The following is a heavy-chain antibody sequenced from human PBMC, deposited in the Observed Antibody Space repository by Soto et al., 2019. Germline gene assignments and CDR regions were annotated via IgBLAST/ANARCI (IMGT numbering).Heavy chain of an antibody. D-gene: IGHD1-26*01. CDR3: ARDRDGVGARNWGWYFDL. V-gene: IGHV1-2*04. J-gene: IGHJ2*01. CDR2: INPNSGGT. CDR1: GYTFTGYY. Sequence: QVQLVQSGAEVKKPGASVKVSCKASGYTFTGYYMHWVRQAPGQGLEWMGWINPNSGGTNYAQKFQGWVTMTRDTAISKAYMEQSRLRSDETAVYYCARDRDGVGARNWGWYFDLWGRGTLVTVSS.